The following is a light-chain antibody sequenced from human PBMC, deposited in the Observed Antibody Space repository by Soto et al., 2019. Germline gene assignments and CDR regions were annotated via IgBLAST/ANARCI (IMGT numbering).Light chain of an antibody. CDR1: QSVSSSY. Sequence: EIVLTQSPGTLSLSPGDRATLSCRASQSVSSSYLAWYQQKPGQAPRLIMYATSTRATGIPARFRGSGSGTELTLTISSLQSEDFAVYYCQHYNNWPPWTFGQGTKVDIK. CDR3: QHYNNWPPWT. V-gene: IGKV3-15*01. CDR2: ATS. J-gene: IGKJ1*01.